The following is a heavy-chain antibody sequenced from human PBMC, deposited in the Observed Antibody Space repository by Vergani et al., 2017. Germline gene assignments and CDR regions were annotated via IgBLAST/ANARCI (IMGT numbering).Heavy chain of an antibody. CDR1: GFTVSSNY. Sequence: EVQLVESGGGLVQPGGSLRLSCAASGFTVSSNYMSWVRQAPGMGLEWVSVINSGGSTYYAESVKGRFTITRDNSKNTLYLQMNSLRAEDTAVYYCAIASGNAFDIWGQGTMVTVSS. V-gene: IGHV3-66*01. D-gene: IGHD3-10*01. CDR2: INSGGST. CDR3: AIASGNAFDI. J-gene: IGHJ3*02.